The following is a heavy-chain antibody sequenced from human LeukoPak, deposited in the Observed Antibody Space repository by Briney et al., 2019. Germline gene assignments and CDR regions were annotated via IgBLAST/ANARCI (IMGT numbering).Heavy chain of an antibody. CDR3: ARGKSSPHAFDI. Sequence: SETLSLTCTVSGGSISSSSYYWGWIRQPPGKGLEWIGSIYYSGSTYYNPSLKSRVTISVDTSKNQFSLKLSSVTAADTAVYYCARGKSSPHAFDIWGQGTMVTVSS. CDR2: IYYSGST. J-gene: IGHJ3*02. V-gene: IGHV4-39*01. CDR1: GGSISSSSYY.